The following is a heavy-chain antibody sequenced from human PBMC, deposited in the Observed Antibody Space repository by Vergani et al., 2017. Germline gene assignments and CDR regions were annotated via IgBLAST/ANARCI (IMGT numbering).Heavy chain of an antibody. J-gene: IGHJ4*02. CDR2: INPNSGGT. Sequence: QVQLVQSGAEVKKPGASVKVSCKASGYTFTGYYMHWVRQAPGQGLEWMGCINPNSGGTNYAQKFQGRVTMTRDTSISTAYMERGRMRSEDTAVYYCARDRTGEFDYWGQGTLVTVSS. V-gene: IGHV1-2*02. CDR3: ARDRTGEFDY. CDR1: GYTFTGYY. D-gene: IGHD7-27*01.